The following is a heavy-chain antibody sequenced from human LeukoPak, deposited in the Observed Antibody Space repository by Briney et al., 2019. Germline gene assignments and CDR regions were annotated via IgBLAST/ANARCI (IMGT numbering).Heavy chain of an antibody. D-gene: IGHD1-14*01. Sequence: GGSLRLSCAASGFSFASYSMSWVRQAPGKGLQWVSTINQSGGNVDYADSVRGRFTIFRDNAKNTLYLQMNSLRVDDTAVYYCAPLNLYSPGGYWGQGTLVTVSS. CDR3: APLNLYSPGGY. CDR2: INQSGGNV. J-gene: IGHJ4*02. CDR1: GFSFASYS. V-gene: IGHV3-23*01.